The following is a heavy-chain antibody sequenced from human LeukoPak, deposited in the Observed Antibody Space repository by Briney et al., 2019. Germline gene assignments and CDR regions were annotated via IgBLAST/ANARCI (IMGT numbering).Heavy chain of an antibody. CDR3: AKAPHPFTNTAIDY. Sequence: GGSLRLSCAASGFTFSSYGMSWVRQAPGKGLEWVSAISGSGGSTYYADPVKGRFTISRDNSKNTLYLQLNSLRAEDTAVYYCAKAPHPFTNTAIDYWGQGTLVTVSS. CDR2: ISGSGGST. J-gene: IGHJ4*02. D-gene: IGHD5-18*01. CDR1: GFTFSSYG. V-gene: IGHV3-23*01.